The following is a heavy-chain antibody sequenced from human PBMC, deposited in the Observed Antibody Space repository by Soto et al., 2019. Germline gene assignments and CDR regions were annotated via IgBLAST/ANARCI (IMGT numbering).Heavy chain of an antibody. CDR1: VFTFSSCS. V-gene: IGHV3-48*02. Sequence: PRGSLLLSCASSVFTFSSCSMNWVRQAPGKGLEWVSFISGSGDTKYYADSVKGRFTISRDNAKNSLYLQMSSLRDEDTAVYYCAKYCYSDVCFDYWGQGTMVTVSS. J-gene: IGHJ4*02. CDR3: AKYCYSDVCFDY. D-gene: IGHD2-8*02. CDR2: ISGSGDTK.